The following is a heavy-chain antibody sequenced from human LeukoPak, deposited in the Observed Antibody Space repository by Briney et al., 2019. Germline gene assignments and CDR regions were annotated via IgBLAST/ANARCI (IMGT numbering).Heavy chain of an antibody. Sequence: TGGSLRLSGAASGFIFSSHGMNWVRQAPGKGLEWVSGVSPSGDITYYADSVKGRFTISRDNAKNSLYLQMNSLRAEDTAVYYCARDLGGYSYGSHFDYWGQGTLVTVSS. D-gene: IGHD5-18*01. V-gene: IGHV3-21*01. J-gene: IGHJ4*02. CDR1: GFIFSSHG. CDR3: ARDLGGYSYGSHFDY. CDR2: VSPSGDIT.